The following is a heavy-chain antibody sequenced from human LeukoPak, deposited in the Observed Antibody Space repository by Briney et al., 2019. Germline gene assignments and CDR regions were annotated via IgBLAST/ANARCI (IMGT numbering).Heavy chain of an antibody. CDR3: ARDPDSSWSGDYYMDV. Sequence: GRSLRLSCAASGFTFSSYAMHWVRQAPGKGLEWVAVISYDGSNKYYADSVKGRFTISRDNSKNTLYLQMNSLRAEDTAVYYCARDPDSSWSGDYYMDVWGKGTTVTISS. D-gene: IGHD6-13*01. V-gene: IGHV3-30*04. CDR1: GFTFSSYA. CDR2: ISYDGSNK. J-gene: IGHJ6*03.